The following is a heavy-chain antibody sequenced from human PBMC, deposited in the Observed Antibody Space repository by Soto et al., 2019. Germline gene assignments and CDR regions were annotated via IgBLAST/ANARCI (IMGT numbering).Heavy chain of an antibody. CDR1: GASIRSYH. J-gene: IGHJ5*02. CDR2: MQHTGNT. Sequence: QVQLQESGPGLVKPSETLSLTCAVSGASIRSYHWSWIRQPAGKGLEWIGRMQHTGNTNYNPSLKSRVTMSVYTSKKQISLKMTSVTAADTAVYFCAKDVSSRRWFDPWGQGILVIVSS. D-gene: IGHD3-16*01. CDR3: AKDVSSRRWFDP. V-gene: IGHV4-4*07.